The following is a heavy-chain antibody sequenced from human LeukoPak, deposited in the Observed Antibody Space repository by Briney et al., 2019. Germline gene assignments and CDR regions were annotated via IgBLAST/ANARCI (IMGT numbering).Heavy chain of an antibody. CDR1: GFTFSSYS. CDR2: ISSSSSYI. D-gene: IGHD3-22*01. Sequence: GGSLRLSCAASGFTFSSYSMNWVRQAPGKGLEWVSSISSSSSYIYYVDSVKGRFTISRDNAKNSLYLQMNSLRAEDTAVYYCAMGGYYDSSGYPTSDYWGQGTLVTVSS. J-gene: IGHJ4*02. CDR3: AMGGYYDSSGYPTSDY. V-gene: IGHV3-21*01.